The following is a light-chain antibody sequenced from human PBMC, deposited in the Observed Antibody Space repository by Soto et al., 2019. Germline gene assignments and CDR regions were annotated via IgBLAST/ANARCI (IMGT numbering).Light chain of an antibody. Sequence: QSVLTQPPSVSAAPGQKVSISCSGSSSNIGYNYVSWYQQFPGTAPKLLIYDNNKRPSGIPDRFSGSASGTSATLGITGLQTGDEADYYCGTWDTSLSAGVFGGGTKLTVL. CDR3: GTWDTSLSAGV. CDR2: DNN. V-gene: IGLV1-51*01. CDR1: SSNIGYNY. J-gene: IGLJ2*01.